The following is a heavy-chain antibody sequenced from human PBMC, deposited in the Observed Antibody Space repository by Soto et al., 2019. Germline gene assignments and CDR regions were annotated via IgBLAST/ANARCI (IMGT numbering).Heavy chain of an antibody. CDR1: GGSFSGYY. Sequence: QVQLQQWGAGLLKPSETLSLTCAVYGGSFSGYYWSWIRQPPGKGLEWIGEINHSGSTNYNPSLKKQVTISVDKSKNQFSLKLSYVTAADTAVYYCASGRYDVWSGYRVPSYYFDYWGQGTLVTVSS. CDR2: INHSGST. J-gene: IGHJ4*02. D-gene: IGHD3-3*01. V-gene: IGHV4-34*01. CDR3: ASGRYDVWSGYRVPSYYFDY.